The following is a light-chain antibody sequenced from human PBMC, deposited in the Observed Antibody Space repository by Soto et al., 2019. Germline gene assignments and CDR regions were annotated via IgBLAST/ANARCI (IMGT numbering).Light chain of an antibody. J-gene: IGKJ2*01. CDR2: DAS. CDR3: QQYDNPSA. Sequence: DIPMTQSPSSLSASVGDRVTITCQASQDISNYLNWYQQKPGKAPKLLIYDASNLETGVPSRFSGSGSGTDFTFTISSLQPEDIATYYCQQYDNPSAFGQGTKLEIK. CDR1: QDISNY. V-gene: IGKV1-33*01.